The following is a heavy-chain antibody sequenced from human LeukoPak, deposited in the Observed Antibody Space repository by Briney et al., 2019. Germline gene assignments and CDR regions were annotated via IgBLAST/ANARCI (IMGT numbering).Heavy chain of an antibody. Sequence: GGSLRLSCAASGFNYSSYTMNWVRQAPGMGLEWLSYISASRDITYYADSVKGRFTISRDNAKNSLYLQMNSLKAEDTAVYYCVRGSLASGVVVYYYYYLDVWGKGTTVTVSS. D-gene: IGHD3-3*01. J-gene: IGHJ6*03. CDR2: ISASRDIT. V-gene: IGHV3-48*01. CDR3: VRGSLASGVVVYYYYYLDV. CDR1: GFNYSSYT.